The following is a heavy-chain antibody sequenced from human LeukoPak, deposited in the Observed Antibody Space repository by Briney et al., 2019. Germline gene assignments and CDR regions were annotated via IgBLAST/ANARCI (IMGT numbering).Heavy chain of an antibody. J-gene: IGHJ6*02. V-gene: IGHV3-33*06. CDR2: IWYDGSNK. CDR3: AKSTGYSSSSGYYAMDV. D-gene: IGHD6-6*01. Sequence: GRSLRLSCAASGFTFSSYGMPWVRQAPGKGLEWVAVIWYDGSNKYYADSVKGRFTISRDNSKNTLYLQMNSLTAEDTAIYYCAKSTGYSSSSGYYAMDVWGQGTTVTVSS. CDR1: GFTFSSYG.